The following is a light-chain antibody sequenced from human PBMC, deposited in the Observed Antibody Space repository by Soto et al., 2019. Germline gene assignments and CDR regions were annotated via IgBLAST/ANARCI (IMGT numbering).Light chain of an antibody. J-gene: IGLJ1*01. CDR2: EVS. CDR1: SSDVGYYNL. V-gene: IGLV2-23*02. Sequence: QSVLTQPASVSGSPGQSITISCTGTSSDVGYYNLVSWYQQHPGKAHKLMIYEVSKRPSGVSNRFSGSKSGNTASLTISWLQAEDEADYYCCSYAGSTTHYVFGTGTKVTVL. CDR3: CSYAGSTTHYV.